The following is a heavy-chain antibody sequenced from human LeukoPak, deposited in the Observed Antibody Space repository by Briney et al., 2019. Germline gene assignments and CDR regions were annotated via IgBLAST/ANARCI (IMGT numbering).Heavy chain of an antibody. CDR2: IIPIFGSA. Sequence: ASAKVPCKASGGNFSSYPNSWVRQAPGQGLELMGGIIPIFGSANYAQKFQGRVTITTDESTSTAYMELSSLRSEDTAVYYCARAPIATRPDYYYYYMDVWGKGTTVTVSS. V-gene: IGHV1-69*05. CDR3: ARAPIATRPDYYYYYMDV. CDR1: GGNFSSYP. D-gene: IGHD6-6*01. J-gene: IGHJ6*03.